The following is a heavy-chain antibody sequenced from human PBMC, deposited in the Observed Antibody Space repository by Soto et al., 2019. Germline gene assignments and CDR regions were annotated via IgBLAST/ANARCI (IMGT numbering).Heavy chain of an antibody. J-gene: IGHJ6*02. CDR1: GFSFSRYT. CDR2: IHPGDSDT. D-gene: IGHD4-17*01. V-gene: IGHV5-51*01. CDR3: TLSYGDSYYYYYRMDV. Sequence: PGESLKISCVGSGFSFSRYTVGWVRQVPGKGLEWMGVIHPGDSDTIYSPSFQGQVTISADKSISTAYLQWSSLKASDTAMYYCTLSYGDSYYYYYRMDVWGQGTTVTVSS.